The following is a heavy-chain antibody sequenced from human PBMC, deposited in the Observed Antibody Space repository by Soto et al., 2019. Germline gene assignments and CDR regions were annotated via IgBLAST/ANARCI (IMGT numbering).Heavy chain of an antibody. CDR2: ISGSGGST. CDR1: GFNFWSYA. V-gene: IGHV3-23*01. CDR3: AKSSTAPI. D-gene: IGHD5-18*01. J-gene: IGHJ3*02. Sequence: GGALRLSCAAPGFNFWSYALSWVRQAPGKGLEWVSAISGSGGSTYYADSVKGRFTISRDNSKNTLYLQMNSLRAEDTAVYYCAKSSTAPIWGQGTMVTVSS.